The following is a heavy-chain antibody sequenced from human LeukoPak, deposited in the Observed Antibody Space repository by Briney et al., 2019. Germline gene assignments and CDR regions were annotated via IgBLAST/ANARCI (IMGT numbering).Heavy chain of an antibody. J-gene: IGHJ4*02. CDR1: GFTFSSYA. Sequence: GGSLRLSCAASGFTFSSYAMSWVRQAPGKGLEWVSVISGSGGNTYYADSVKGRFTISRDNSRNTLYLQMDSLRAEDTAVYYCARDAASYSSGWYYDYWGQGTLVTVSS. V-gene: IGHV3-23*01. D-gene: IGHD6-19*01. CDR2: ISGSGGNT. CDR3: ARDAASYSSGWYYDY.